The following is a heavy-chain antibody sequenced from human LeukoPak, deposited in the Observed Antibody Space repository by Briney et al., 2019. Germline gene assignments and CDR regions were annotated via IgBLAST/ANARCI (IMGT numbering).Heavy chain of an antibody. CDR2: INQDGSVK. Sequence: GGSLRLSCAASTFTFSTYWMTWVRQAPGKGPEFVADINQDGSVKNYVDSVKGRFTISRDNAKNSLYLQMNSLRADDTAVYYCARDPGSSSFDYWGQGTLVTVSS. V-gene: IGHV3-7*01. CDR3: ARDPGSSSFDY. D-gene: IGHD6-13*01. J-gene: IGHJ4*02. CDR1: TFTFSTYW.